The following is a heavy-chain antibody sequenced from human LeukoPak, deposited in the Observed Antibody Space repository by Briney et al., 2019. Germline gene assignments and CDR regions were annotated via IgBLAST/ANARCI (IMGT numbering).Heavy chain of an antibody. CDR1: GYTFTGYY. V-gene: IGHV1-46*01. Sequence: EASVKVSCKASGYTFTGYYMHWVRQAPGQGLEWMGIINPSGGSTSYAQKFQGRVTMTRDTSTSTVYMELSSLRSEDTAVYYCARDRGGDYGYYYYGMDVWGQGTTVTVSS. D-gene: IGHD2-21*02. J-gene: IGHJ6*02. CDR2: INPSGGST. CDR3: ARDRGGDYGYYYYGMDV.